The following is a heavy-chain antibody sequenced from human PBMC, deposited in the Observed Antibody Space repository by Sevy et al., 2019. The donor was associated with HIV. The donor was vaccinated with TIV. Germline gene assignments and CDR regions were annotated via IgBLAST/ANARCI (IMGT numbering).Heavy chain of an antibody. Sequence: GGSLRLSCAASGFSISGYTMNWVRQAPGKGLEWVSSISSGSSFIYYADSLKGRFTISRDNARNLLFLQMNGLGVEDTAVYYCARVGLGDCSGANCSPNDYWGQGTLVTVSS. D-gene: IGHD2-15*01. CDR2: ISSGSSFI. CDR1: GFSISGYT. V-gene: IGHV3-21*01. CDR3: ARVGLGDCSGANCSPNDY. J-gene: IGHJ4*02.